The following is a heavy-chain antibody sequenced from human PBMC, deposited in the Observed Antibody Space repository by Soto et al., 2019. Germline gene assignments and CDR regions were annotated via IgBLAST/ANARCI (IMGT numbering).Heavy chain of an antibody. D-gene: IGHD3-22*01. Sequence: GGSLRLSCAASGFTFSSYGMHWVRQAPGKGLEWVAVISYDGSNKYYADSVKGRFTISRDNSKNTLYLQMNSLRAEDTAVYYCAKDLSSGYLVYYGMHVWGQGTTVTVSS. J-gene: IGHJ6*02. CDR3: AKDLSSGYLVYYGMHV. CDR1: GFTFSSYG. V-gene: IGHV3-30*18. CDR2: ISYDGSNK.